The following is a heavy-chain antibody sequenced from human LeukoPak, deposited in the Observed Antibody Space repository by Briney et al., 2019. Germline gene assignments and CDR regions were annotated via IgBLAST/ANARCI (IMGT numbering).Heavy chain of an antibody. Sequence: QPGGPLRLSCAASGFPFSSYWMHWVRQSPGKGLVCFSRFSPDGSSTTYSDSVESRLTITRDNAENTLYLQKNSLRTEEKAVYYCARADSPDNSGYRRYCFDYWGQGTLVTVSS. J-gene: IGHJ4*02. V-gene: IGHV3-74*01. D-gene: IGHD3-22*01. CDR2: FSPDGSST. CDR1: GFPFSSYW. CDR3: ARADSPDNSGYRRYCFDY.